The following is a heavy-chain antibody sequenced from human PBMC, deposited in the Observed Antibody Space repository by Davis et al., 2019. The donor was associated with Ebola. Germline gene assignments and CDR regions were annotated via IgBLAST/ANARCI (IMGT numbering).Heavy chain of an antibody. CDR2: ISSSSSYI. V-gene: IGHV3-21*01. CDR1: GFTFSSYS. D-gene: IGHD2-2*01. Sequence: GESLKISCAASGFTFSSYSMNWVRQAPGKGLEWVSAISSSSSYIYYADSVKGRFTISRDIAKNSLYLQMNSLRAEDTAVYYCARIVVVPAVAAKVTVVGMDVWGQGSTVTVSS. J-gene: IGHJ6*02. CDR3: ARIVVVPAVAAKVTVVGMDV.